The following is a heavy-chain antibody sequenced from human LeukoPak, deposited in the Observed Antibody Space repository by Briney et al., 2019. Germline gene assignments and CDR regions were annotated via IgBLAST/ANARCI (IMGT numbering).Heavy chain of an antibody. CDR3: AKDSSGFYYYYMDV. CDR2: IVGSGGNM. Sequence: GSLRLSCAASGFSFSSYAMSWVRQAPGKGLEWVSAIVGSGGNMYYADSVKGRFTISRDNSKNTLYLQMNSLRAEDTAVYYCAKDSSGFYYYYMDVWGKGTTVTVSS. V-gene: IGHV3-23*01. CDR1: GFSFSSYA. J-gene: IGHJ6*03. D-gene: IGHD6-19*01.